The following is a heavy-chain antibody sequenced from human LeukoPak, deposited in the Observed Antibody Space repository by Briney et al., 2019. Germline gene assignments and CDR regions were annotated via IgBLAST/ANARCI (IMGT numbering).Heavy chain of an antibody. V-gene: IGHV5-51*01. CDR2: IYPGDSDT. Sequence: LGESLKISCKGSGYSFTSYWIGWVRQMPGKGLEWMGIIYPGDSDTRYSPSFQGQVTISADKSISTAYLQWSSLKASDTAMYYCARSPHIRCSGGSCYSKCFDYWGQGTLVTVSS. J-gene: IGHJ4*02. D-gene: IGHD2-15*01. CDR3: ARSPHIRCSGGSCYSKCFDY. CDR1: GYSFTSYW.